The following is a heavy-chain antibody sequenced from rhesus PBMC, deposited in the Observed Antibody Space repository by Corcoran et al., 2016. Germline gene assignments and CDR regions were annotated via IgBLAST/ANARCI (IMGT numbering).Heavy chain of an antibody. D-gene: IGHD2-21*01. CDR3: ARYCTGSGCATFDY. J-gene: IGHJ4*01. CDR2: ITYSEST. CDR1: GYSISGYY. Sequence: QVQLQESGPGLVKPSETLSLTCAVSGYSISGYYWSWIRQAPGQGLEWIGYITYSESTIYNPVLKSRVTIARDTCKNQCSLKLRSVTAADTAVYYCARYCTGSGCATFDYWGQGVLVTVSS. V-gene: IGHV4-122*02.